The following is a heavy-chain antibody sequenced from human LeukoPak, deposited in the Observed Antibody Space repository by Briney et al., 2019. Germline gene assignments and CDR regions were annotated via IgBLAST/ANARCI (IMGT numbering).Heavy chain of an antibody. CDR3: ARDPSPVSIWTLAVAGYFDY. J-gene: IGHJ4*02. CDR2: INPSGGST. V-gene: IGHV1-46*01. CDR1: GYTFTSYY. Sequence: ASVKVSCKASGYTFTSYYMHWVRQAPGQGLEWMGIINPSGGSTSYAQKFQGRVTMTRDTSTSTVYMELSSLRSEDTAVYYCARDPSPVSIWTLAVAGYFDYWGQGTLVTVSS. D-gene: IGHD6-19*01.